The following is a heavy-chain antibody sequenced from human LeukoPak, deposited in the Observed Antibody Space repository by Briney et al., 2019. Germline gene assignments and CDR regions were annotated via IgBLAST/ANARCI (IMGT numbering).Heavy chain of an antibody. D-gene: IGHD6-13*01. CDR2: ISYDGSNK. V-gene: IGHV3-30*19. CDR3: ASLPSIAAALGY. J-gene: IGHJ4*02. Sequence: GGSLRLSCAASGFTFSSYGMHWVRQAPGKGLEWVAVISYDGSNKYYADSVKGRFTISRDNSKNTLYLQMNSLRAEDTAVYYCASLPSIAAALGYWGQGTLVTVSS. CDR1: GFTFSSYG.